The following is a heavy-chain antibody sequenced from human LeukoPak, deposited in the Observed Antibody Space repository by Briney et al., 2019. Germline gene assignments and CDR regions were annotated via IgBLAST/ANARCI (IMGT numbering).Heavy chain of an antibody. J-gene: IGHJ4*02. D-gene: IGHD3-22*01. CDR2: IIPIFGTA. CDR1: GGTFSSYA. V-gene: IGHV1-69*13. CDR3: ARDRYYDSSGYRVFDY. Sequence: SVKVSCKASGGTFSSYAISWVRQAPGQGLEWMGGIIPIFGTANYAQKFQGRVTITADESTSTAHMELSSLRSEDTAVYYCARDRYYDSSGYRVFDYWGQGTLVTVSS.